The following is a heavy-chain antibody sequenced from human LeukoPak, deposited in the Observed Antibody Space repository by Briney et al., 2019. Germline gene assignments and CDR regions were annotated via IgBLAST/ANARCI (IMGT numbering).Heavy chain of an antibody. CDR1: GYTFTNYG. CDR2: ISAYNGNT. J-gene: IGHJ5*02. V-gene: IGHV1-18*01. Sequence: ASVKLSCKASGYTFTNYGITWVRQAPGQGLEWMGWISAYNGNTNYAQKLQGRVTMTIDKTTSTAYMELRRLRSDDTAVYYCARGGANCSGGRCPRNWFDPWGQGTPVSVSS. D-gene: IGHD2-15*01. CDR3: ARGGANCSGGRCPRNWFDP.